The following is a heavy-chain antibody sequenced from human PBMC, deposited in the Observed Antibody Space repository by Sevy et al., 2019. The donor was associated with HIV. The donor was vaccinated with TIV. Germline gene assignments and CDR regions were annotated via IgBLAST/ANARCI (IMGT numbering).Heavy chain of an antibody. D-gene: IGHD4-4*01. V-gene: IGHV3-73*01. J-gene: IGHJ4*02. CDR3: TAGYSNYAGVWFDY. Sequence: GGSLRLSCVVSGFTFSGSPVHWVRKASGKGLEWVGRIKRKTNNYATEYSASLKGRFTISRDDSKNTAYLQMDSLKTEDTAVYYCTAGYSNYAGVWFDYWGPGTLVTVSS. CDR1: GFTFSGSP. CDR2: IKRKTNNYAT.